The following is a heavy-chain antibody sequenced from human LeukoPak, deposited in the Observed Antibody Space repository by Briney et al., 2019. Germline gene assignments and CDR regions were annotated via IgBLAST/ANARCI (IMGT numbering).Heavy chain of an antibody. CDR1: GGTFSSYA. CDR2: IIPIFGTA. Sequence: GASVKVSCKASGGTFSSYAISWVRQAPGQGLEWMRGIIPIFGTANYAQKFQGRVTITTDESTSTAYMELSSLRSEDTAVYYCASGRTSGYYYAFDIWGQGTMVTVFS. V-gene: IGHV1-69*05. D-gene: IGHD3-22*01. CDR3: ASGRTSGYYYAFDI. J-gene: IGHJ3*02.